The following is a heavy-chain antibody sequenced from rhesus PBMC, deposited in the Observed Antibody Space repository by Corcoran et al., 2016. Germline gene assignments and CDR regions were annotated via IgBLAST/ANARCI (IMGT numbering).Heavy chain of an antibody. CDR2: IYWDDDK. J-gene: IGHJ4*01. D-gene: IGHD1-44*02. V-gene: IGHV2-174*01. Sequence: QVTLKESGPALVKPTQTLTLTCTFSGFSISTSGMGVGWIRQPPGKALEWLALIYWDDDKFYNTSLKCRLTFSKDTSKNQVVLTMTNLVPVDTATYYCARRREELQAFDYWGQGVLVTVSS. CDR1: GFSISTSGMG. CDR3: ARRREELQAFDY.